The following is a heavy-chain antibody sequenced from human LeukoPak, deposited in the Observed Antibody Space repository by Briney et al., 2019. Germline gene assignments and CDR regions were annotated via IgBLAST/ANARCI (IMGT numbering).Heavy chain of an antibody. Sequence: GASVKVSCKASGGTFSSYAISWVRQAPGQGLEWMGGIIPIFGTANYAQKFQGRVTITADESTSTAYMELSSLRSEDTAVYYCAKNIALTGEFDSWGQGTLVTVSS. D-gene: IGHD7-27*01. CDR1: GGTFSSYA. CDR3: AKNIALTGEFDS. CDR2: IIPIFGTA. J-gene: IGHJ4*02. V-gene: IGHV1-69*13.